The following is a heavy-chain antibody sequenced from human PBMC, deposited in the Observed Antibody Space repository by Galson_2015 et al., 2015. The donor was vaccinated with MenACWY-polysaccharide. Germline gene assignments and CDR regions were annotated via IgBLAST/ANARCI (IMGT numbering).Heavy chain of an antibody. CDR2: ISNDVSNK. V-gene: IGHV3-30-3*01. D-gene: IGHD3-10*01. CDR3: ARGGSTYYYGSGTYYKFDS. J-gene: IGHJ4*02. CDR1: GFTFSTYT. Sequence: SLRLSCAASGFTFSTYTMHWVRQAPGKGLEWVAVISNDVSNKYYADSVKGRFTISRDNSKNTLYLQMNSLRADDTAVYYCARGGSTYYYGSGTYYKFDSWGQGTLVTVSS.